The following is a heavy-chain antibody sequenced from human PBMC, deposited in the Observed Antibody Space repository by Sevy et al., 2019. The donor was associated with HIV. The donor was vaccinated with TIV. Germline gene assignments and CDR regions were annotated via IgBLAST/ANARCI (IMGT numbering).Heavy chain of an antibody. Sequence: GGSLRLSCAASGFTFSSYAMSWVRQAPGKGLEWVSAISGSGGSTYYADSVKGRFTISRDNSKNTLYLQMNSLRVEDTAVYYCAKYLGYCSGGSCYPAPFDYWGQGTLVTVSS. CDR1: GFTFSSYA. V-gene: IGHV3-23*01. J-gene: IGHJ4*02. CDR3: AKYLGYCSGGSCYPAPFDY. D-gene: IGHD2-15*01. CDR2: ISGSGGST.